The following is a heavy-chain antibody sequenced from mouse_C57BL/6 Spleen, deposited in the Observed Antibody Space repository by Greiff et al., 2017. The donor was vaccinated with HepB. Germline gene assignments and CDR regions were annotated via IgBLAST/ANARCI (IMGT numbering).Heavy chain of an antibody. CDR2: IYPRSGNT. J-gene: IGHJ2*01. Sequence: QVQLKESGAELARPGASVKLSCKASGYTFTSYGISWVKQRTGQGLEWIGEIYPRSGNTYYNEKFKGKATLTADKSSSTAYMELRSLTSEDSAVYFCASIITAVEYPYYVDYWGQGTTLTVSS. CDR1: GYTFTSYG. D-gene: IGHD1-1*01. V-gene: IGHV1-81*01. CDR3: ASIITAVEYPYYVDY.